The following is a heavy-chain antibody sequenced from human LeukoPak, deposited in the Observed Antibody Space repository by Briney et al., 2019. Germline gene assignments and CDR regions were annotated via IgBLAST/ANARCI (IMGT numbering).Heavy chain of an antibody. Sequence: PSETLSLTCTVSGGSVSNYYWSWIRQSPGKGLEWIGYIYYTETSYNPSLKSRVTISVDTSKNQFSLKLSSVTAADTAVYYCARHRSVAVAGTAFDYWGQGTLVTVSS. J-gene: IGHJ4*02. CDR2: IYYTET. D-gene: IGHD6-19*01. V-gene: IGHV4-59*08. CDR1: GGSVSNYY. CDR3: ARHRSVAVAGTAFDY.